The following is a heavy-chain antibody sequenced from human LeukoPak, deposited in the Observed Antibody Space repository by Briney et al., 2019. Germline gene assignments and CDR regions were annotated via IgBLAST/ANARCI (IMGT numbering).Heavy chain of an antibody. CDR3: ARDLGSVVAGSSGYYYYFDY. Sequence: GGSLRLSCAASGFTFSSYAMSWVRQAPGKGLEWVSAISGSGGSTYYADSVKGRFTISRDNSKNTLYLQMNSLRAEDTAVYYCARDLGSVVAGSSGYYYYFDYWGQGTLVTVSS. CDR2: ISGSGGST. CDR1: GFTFSSYA. J-gene: IGHJ4*02. D-gene: IGHD3-22*01. V-gene: IGHV3-23*01.